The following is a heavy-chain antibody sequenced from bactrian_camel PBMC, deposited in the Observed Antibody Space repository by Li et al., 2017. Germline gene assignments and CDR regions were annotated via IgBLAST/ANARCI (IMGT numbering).Heavy chain of an antibody. D-gene: IGHD1*01. V-gene: IGHV3S31*01. J-gene: IGHJ4*01. Sequence: VQLVESGGGLVQPGGSLKLSCAASGLTFSISGMSWVRQAPGKGLEWVSGINNGGGSTYYADSVKGRFTISRDNAENTLYLQLHSLKTEVTAMYYCGNLETNWATNYWGQGTQVTVS. CDR1: GLTFSISG. CDR2: INNGGGST. CDR3: GNLETNWATNY.